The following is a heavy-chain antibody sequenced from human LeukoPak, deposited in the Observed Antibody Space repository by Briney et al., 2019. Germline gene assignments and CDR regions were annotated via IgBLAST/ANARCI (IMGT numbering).Heavy chain of an antibody. CDR1: GFTFSSYS. V-gene: IGHV3-21*01. Sequence: PGGSLRLSCAAPGFTFSSYSMNWVRQAPGKGLEWVSSISSSSRYRYYADSVKGRFPISRDNTKNSLYLQMNSLRAEDTAVYYCARVAAAFYYYYYMDVWGKGTTVTVSS. D-gene: IGHD6-13*01. J-gene: IGHJ6*03. CDR3: ARVAAAFYYYYYMDV. CDR2: ISSSSRYR.